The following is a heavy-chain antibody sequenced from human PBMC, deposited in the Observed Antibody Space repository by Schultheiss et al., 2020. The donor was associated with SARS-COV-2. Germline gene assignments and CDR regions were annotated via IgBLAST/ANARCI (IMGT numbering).Heavy chain of an antibody. V-gene: IGHV4-59*08. J-gene: IGHJ4*02. CDR3: ARVTDGYAEH. D-gene: IGHD5-24*01. CDR2: IYNSGST. CDR1: GGSISSYY. Sequence: SETLSLTCTVSGGSISSYYWSWIRQPAGKGLEWIGYIYNSGSTYYNPSLKSRVTISVDTSKNQFSLKLSSVTAADTAVYYCARVTDGYAEHWGQGTLVTVSS.